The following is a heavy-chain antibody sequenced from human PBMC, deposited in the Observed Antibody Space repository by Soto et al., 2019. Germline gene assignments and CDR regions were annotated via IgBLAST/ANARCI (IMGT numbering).Heavy chain of an antibody. CDR3: ARDSTVTTLDY. CDR2: ISAYNRDT. J-gene: IGHJ4*02. V-gene: IGHV1-18*01. Sequence: QVQLVQSGAEVKKPGASVKVSCKASGYTFTAYAISWVRQAPGQGLEWMGWISAYNRDTNYAQMLQGRVTMTTDTSTSTDYMELRSLRSDDTAVYYCARDSTVTTLDYWGQGTLVTVSS. CDR1: GYTFTAYA. D-gene: IGHD4-17*01.